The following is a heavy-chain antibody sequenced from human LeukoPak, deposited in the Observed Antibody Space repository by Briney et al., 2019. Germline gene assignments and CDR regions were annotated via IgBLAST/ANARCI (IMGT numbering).Heavy chain of an antibody. V-gene: IGHV4-59*01. CDR1: GGSINNYY. CDR2: IYYSGTT. J-gene: IGHJ3*02. CDR3: ARGDILTGLDAFDI. D-gene: IGHD3-9*01. Sequence: PSETLSLTCTVSGGSINNYYWSWIRQPPGKGLEWIGYIYYSGTTNYNPSLKSRVSISVDTSKNQFSLKVSSVTAADTAVYYCARGDILTGLDAFDIWGQGTMVTVSS.